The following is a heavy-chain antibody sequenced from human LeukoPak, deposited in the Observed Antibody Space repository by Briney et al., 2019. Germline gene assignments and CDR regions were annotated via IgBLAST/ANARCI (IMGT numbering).Heavy chain of an antibody. CDR3: ATDLRYAFDY. Sequence: GGSLRLSCAASGFAFSTYAMSWVRQAPGKGLEWISNIRTTAEGAKYAYYADSVKGRVTISRDDGKNTLYLHMNSLRDDDTAVYYCATDLRYAFDYWGQGILVTVSS. D-gene: IGHD3-9*01. V-gene: IGHV3-48*02. CDR2: IRTTAEGAKYA. CDR1: GFAFSTYA. J-gene: IGHJ4*02.